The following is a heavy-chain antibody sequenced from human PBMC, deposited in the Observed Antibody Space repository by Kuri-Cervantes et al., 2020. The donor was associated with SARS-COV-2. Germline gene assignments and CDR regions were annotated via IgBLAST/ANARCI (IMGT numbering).Heavy chain of an antibody. D-gene: IGHD1-26*01. CDR1: GYTFTSYG. J-gene: IGHJ4*02. CDR2: ISAYKGNT. Sequence: ASVKVSCKASGYTFTSYGISWVRQAPGQGLEWMGWISAYKGNTNYAQKLQGRVTMTTDTSTSTAYMELRSLRSDDTAVYYCARGPGSYHIWYYFDYWGQGTLVTVSS. V-gene: IGHV1-18*01. CDR3: ARGPGSYHIWYYFDY.